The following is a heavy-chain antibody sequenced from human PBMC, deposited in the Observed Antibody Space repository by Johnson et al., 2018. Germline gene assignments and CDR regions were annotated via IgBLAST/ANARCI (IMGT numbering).Heavy chain of an antibody. CDR1: GFTFSAYG. CDR2: ISFDGSSK. J-gene: IGHJ6*03. CDR3: VKEGYDSLNRVYYYYMDV. V-gene: IGHV3-30*18. D-gene: IGHD3-9*01. Sequence: QVQLVQSGGGVVQPGRSLRLSCAASGFTFSAYGMNWVRQAPGKGLEWVAIISFDGSSKYYIDSVKGRTPVSRDNSKTTLYIQRNSLRAEDTAVYYCVKEGYDSLNRVYYYYMDVWGKGTTVTVSS.